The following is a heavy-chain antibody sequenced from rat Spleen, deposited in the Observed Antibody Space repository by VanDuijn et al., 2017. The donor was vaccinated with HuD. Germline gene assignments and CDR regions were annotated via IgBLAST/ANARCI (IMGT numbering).Heavy chain of an antibody. V-gene: IGHV5-27*01. Sequence: EVQLVESGGGLVQPGRSLKLSCAASGFTFSNYYMAWVRQAPTKGLEWVAYISTGGGSTYYRDSMKGRFTISRENAKATLYLQMHSLRSEDTATYYCAREPSGYGYNIMDVWGQGASVTVSS. CDR2: ISTGGGST. CDR3: AREPSGYGYNIMDV. J-gene: IGHJ4*01. CDR1: GFTFSNYY. D-gene: IGHD4-3*01.